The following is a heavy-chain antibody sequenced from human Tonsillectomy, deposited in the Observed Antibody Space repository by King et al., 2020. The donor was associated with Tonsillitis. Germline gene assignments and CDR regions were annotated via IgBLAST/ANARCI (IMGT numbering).Heavy chain of an antibody. CDR1: GFSFSTYA. J-gene: IGHJ4*02. Sequence: VQLVESGGGLVQPGGSLRLSCAASGFSFSTYAMTWGRQTPGQGLECVSAISGNGGGTYYADSVRGRFTISRDNSKNMLYLQMNSLRAEDTALYYCAKAYDSSGYNYERASDYWGQGTLVTVSS. CDR3: AKAYDSSGYNYERASDY. V-gene: IGHV3-23*04. CDR2: ISGNGGGT. D-gene: IGHD3-22*01.